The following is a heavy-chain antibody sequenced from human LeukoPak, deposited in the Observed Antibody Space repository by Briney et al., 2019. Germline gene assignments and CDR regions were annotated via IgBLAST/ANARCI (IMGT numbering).Heavy chain of an antibody. CDR2: INPNSGGT. CDR1: GYTITNNY. V-gene: IGHV1-2*02. CDR3: ARGITMVRGVINYYYYYMDV. Sequence: ASVKVSCKASGYTITNNYMHWVRQAPGQGLEWMGWINPNSGGTNYAQKFQGRVTMTRDTSISTAYMELSRLRSDDTAVYYCARGITMVRGVINYYYYYMDVWGKGTTVTVSS. J-gene: IGHJ6*03. D-gene: IGHD3-10*01.